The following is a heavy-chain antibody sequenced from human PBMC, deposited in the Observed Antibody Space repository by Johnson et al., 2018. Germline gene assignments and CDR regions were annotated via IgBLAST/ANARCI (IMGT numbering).Heavy chain of an antibody. J-gene: IGHJ3*02. V-gene: IGHV3-21*01. D-gene: IGHD4-23*01. CDR3: ASWGDGDYGGFDS. CDR1: GFSFSDFS. Sequence: VQLVESGGALLKPGGSLRLSCAASGFSFSDFSMNWVRQAPGKGLEWVSSISSGSSYIYYGNSVKGRFTISRDNAKNSLYLQMNNLRAEDTAVYYCASWGDGDYGGFDSWGRGTMVTVSS. CDR2: ISSGSSYI.